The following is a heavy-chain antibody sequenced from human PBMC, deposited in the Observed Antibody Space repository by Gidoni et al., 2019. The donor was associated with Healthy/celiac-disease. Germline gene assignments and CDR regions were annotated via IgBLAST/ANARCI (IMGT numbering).Heavy chain of an antibody. Sequence: QVQLQESGPGLVKPSETLSLTCTVAGGPISSYYWSWIRQPPGKGLEWIGYIHYSGSTNYNPSLKSRVTISVDTSKNQFSLKLSSVTAADTAVYYCARVAASYSGSSNFDYWGQGTLVTVSS. V-gene: IGHV4-59*01. D-gene: IGHD1-26*01. CDR2: IHYSGST. CDR3: ARVAASYSGSSNFDY. J-gene: IGHJ4*02. CDR1: GGPISSYY.